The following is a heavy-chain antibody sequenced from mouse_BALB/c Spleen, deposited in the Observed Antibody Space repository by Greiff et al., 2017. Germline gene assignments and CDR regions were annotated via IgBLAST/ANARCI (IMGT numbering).Heavy chain of an antibody. CDR3: TRGGLHYFDY. CDR1: GYTFTSYY. Sequence: VKLMESGAELVKPGASVKLSCKASGYTFTSYYMYWVKQRPGQGLEWIGEINPSNGGTNFNEKFKSKATLTVDKSSSTAYMQLSSLTSEDSAVYYCTRGGLHYFDYWGQGTTLTVSS. J-gene: IGHJ2*01. CDR2: INPSNGGT. D-gene: IGHD3-1*01. V-gene: IGHV1S81*02.